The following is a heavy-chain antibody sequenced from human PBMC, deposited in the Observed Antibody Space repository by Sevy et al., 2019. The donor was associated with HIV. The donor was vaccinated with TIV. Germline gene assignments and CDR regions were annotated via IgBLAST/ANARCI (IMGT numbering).Heavy chain of an antibody. J-gene: IGHJ4*02. CDR1: GGSISSSSYY. V-gene: IGHV4-39*01. CDR3: ARLSLSRGVTTGSYYFDY. Sequence: SETLSLTCTVSGGSISSSSYYRGWIRQTPGKGLEWIAIIYHSGSTYYNPSLKSRVSIFIDTSKNQFSLKLSPVTAADTALYYCARLSLSRGVTTGSYYFDYWGQGTLVTVSS. D-gene: IGHD1-1*01. CDR2: IYHSGST.